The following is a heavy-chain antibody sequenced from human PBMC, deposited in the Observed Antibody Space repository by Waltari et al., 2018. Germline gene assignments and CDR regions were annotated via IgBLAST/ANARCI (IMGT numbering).Heavy chain of an antibody. J-gene: IGHJ4*02. CDR2: IKQDGSEK. V-gene: IGHV3-7*01. Sequence: EVQLVESGGGLVQPGWSLRLSCAASGFTFSSYWMTWVRQAPGKGLEWVANIKQDGSEKYYVDSVKGRFTISRDNAKNSLYLQMNSLRAEDTAVYYCARVSGWYYFDYWGQGTLVTVSS. D-gene: IGHD6-19*01. CDR3: ARVSGWYYFDY. CDR1: GFTFSSYW.